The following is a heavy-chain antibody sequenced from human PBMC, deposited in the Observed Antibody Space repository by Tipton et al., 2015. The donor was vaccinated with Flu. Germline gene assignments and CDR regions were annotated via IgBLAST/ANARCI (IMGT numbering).Heavy chain of an antibody. CDR2: IYHSGRT. CDR3: ARQDYSNYVSDPKNWFDP. J-gene: IGHJ5*02. Sequence: TLSLTCGVSGGSISSSNWWSWVRQSPGKGLEWIGEIYHSGRTYYNPSLKSRVTISLDTAKNQFSQRLTSVTAADTAVYYCARQDYSNYVSDPKNWFDPWGQGTLVTVSS. D-gene: IGHD4-11*01. CDR1: GGSISSSNW. V-gene: IGHV4-4*02.